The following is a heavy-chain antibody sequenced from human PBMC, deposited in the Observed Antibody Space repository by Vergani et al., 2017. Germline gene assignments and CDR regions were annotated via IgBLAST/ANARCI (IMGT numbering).Heavy chain of an antibody. CDR3: ARLGRGSSKLDY. D-gene: IGHD6-13*01. CDR2: IYYSGCT. V-gene: IGHV4-31*03. Sequence: QVQLQESGPGLVKPSQTLSLTCTVSAGSISTLSYSLSLIRQHPGNGLEWIGYIYYSGCTYYNPSLKSRVTISVDTSKNQFSLKLSSVTAADTAVYYCARLGRGSSKLDYWGQGTLVTVSS. J-gene: IGHJ4*02. CDR1: AGSISTLSYS.